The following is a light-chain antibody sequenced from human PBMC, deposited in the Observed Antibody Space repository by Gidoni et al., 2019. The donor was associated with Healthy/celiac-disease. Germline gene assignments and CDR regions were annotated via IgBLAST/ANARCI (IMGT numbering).Light chain of an antibody. CDR1: QSVSSN. J-gene: IGKJ4*01. CDR3: QQYNNWPPLT. CDR2: GAS. V-gene: IGKV3-15*01. Sequence: EIVLTKSPPTLSVSPGERATLSCRASQSVSSNLAWYQQKPGQAPRLLIYGASTRATGIPARFSGSGSGTEFTLTISSLQSEDVAVYYCQQYNNWPPLTFGGGTKVEIK.